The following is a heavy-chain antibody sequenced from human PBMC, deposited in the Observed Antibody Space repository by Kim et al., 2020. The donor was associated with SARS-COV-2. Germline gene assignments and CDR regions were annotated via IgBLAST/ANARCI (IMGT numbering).Heavy chain of an antibody. CDR1: GGTFSSYA. CDR3: ARDSSDYDFWSGPKGFDY. V-gene: IGHV1-69*04. D-gene: IGHD3-3*01. J-gene: IGHJ4*02. Sequence: SVKVSCKASGGTFSSYAISWVRQAPGQGLEWMGRIIPILGIANYAQKFQGRVTITADKSTSTAYMELSSLRSEDTAVYYCARDSSDYDFWSGPKGFDYWGQGTLVTVSS. CDR2: IIPILGIA.